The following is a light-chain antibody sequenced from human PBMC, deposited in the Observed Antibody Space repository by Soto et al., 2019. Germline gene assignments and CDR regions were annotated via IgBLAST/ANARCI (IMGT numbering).Light chain of an antibody. V-gene: IGLV4-69*01. J-gene: IGLJ2*01. CDR2: LNSDGSH. Sequence: QLVLTQSPSASASLGASVKLTCTLSSGHSNYAIAWHQQQSEKGPRYLMKLNSDGSHSKGDVIPDRFSGSSSGAERYLTISSLQSEDEADYYCQTWGSGIVVLGGGTKRTFL. CDR3: QTWGSGIVV. CDR1: SGHSNYA.